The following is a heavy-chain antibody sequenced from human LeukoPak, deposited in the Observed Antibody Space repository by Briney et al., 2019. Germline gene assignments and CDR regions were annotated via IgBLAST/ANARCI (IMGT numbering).Heavy chain of an antibody. CDR3: ASDYYDGDGYYHDY. CDR2: VYTGGST. D-gene: IGHD3-22*01. CDR1: SGSISLYY. Sequence: SETLSLTCTVTSGSISLYYWTWVRQPAGKGLEWIGRVYTGGSTNYNPSLKSRVTISVDTSKSQFSLKLTSLTAADTAVYYCASDYYDGDGYYHDYWGQGTLVTVSS. V-gene: IGHV4-4*07. J-gene: IGHJ4*02.